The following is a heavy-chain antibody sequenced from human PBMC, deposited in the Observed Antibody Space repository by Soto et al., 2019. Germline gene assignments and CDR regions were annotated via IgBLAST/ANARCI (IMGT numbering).Heavy chain of an antibody. D-gene: IGHD5-12*01. V-gene: IGHV2-5*02. CDR2: VYWDDDK. Sequence: SGPTLVNPTQTLTLTCSFSGFSLSKSGVSVAWLRQPPGKALEWLAVVYWDDDKRYNPYLKTRLTITKDTSRKEVLLTMTNMDPVDTGTYYCARQLSPRLPLDYWGQGILVTVSS. J-gene: IGHJ4*02. CDR3: ARQLSPRLPLDY. CDR1: GFSLSKSGVS.